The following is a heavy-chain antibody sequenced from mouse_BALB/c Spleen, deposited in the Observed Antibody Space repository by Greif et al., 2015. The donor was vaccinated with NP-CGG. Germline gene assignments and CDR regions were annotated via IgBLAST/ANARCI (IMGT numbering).Heavy chain of an antibody. CDR1: GYTFSSYW. CDR3: ARRDYGIAY. Sequence: VQLQQSGAELMKPGASVKISCKATGYTFSSYWIEWVKQRPGHSLEWIGEILPGSGSTNYNEKFKGKATFTADTSSNTAYMQLSSLTSEDSAVYYCARRDYGIAYWGQGTLVTVSA. J-gene: IGHJ3*01. CDR2: ILPGSGST. V-gene: IGHV1-9*01. D-gene: IGHD1-1*01.